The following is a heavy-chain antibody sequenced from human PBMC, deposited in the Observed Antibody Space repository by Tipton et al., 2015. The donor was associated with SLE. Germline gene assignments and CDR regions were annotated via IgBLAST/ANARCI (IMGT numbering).Heavy chain of an antibody. CDR3: ARTNPWFDP. J-gene: IGHJ5*02. CDR2: IYYSGST. Sequence: TLSLTCTVSGGPISSSSYYWGWIRQPPGKGLEWIGSIYYSGSTYYNPSLKSRVTISVNTSKNQFSLKLSSVTAADTAVYYCARTNPWFDPWRQGNPGHRLL. CDR1: GGPISSSSYY. V-gene: IGHV4-39*07.